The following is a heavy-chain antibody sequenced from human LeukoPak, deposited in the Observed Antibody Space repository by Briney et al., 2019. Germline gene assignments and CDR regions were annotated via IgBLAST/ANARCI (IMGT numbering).Heavy chain of an antibody. V-gene: IGHV1-18*03. Sequence: ASVKVSCKASGYTFTSYGISWVRQAPGQGLEWMGWISAYNGNTNYAQKLQGRVTLTTDTSTSTAYMELRSLRSDDMAVYYCARDRLGYCSGGNCCSSDYWGQGTLVTVSS. CDR1: GYTFTSYG. CDR3: ARDRLGYCSGGNCCSSDY. D-gene: IGHD2-15*01. CDR2: ISAYNGNT. J-gene: IGHJ4*02.